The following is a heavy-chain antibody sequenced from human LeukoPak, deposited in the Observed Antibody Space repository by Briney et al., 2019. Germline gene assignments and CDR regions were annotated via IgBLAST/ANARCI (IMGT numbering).Heavy chain of an antibody. J-gene: IGHJ4*02. CDR3: ASSRGFGELPFDY. CDR2: VYHSGST. V-gene: IGHV4-59*08. D-gene: IGHD3-10*01. Sequence: SETLSLTCIVSGGSIRSYYWSWIRQSPGKGLEWIGYVYHSGSTNYNPSLKSRVTISVDTSENQFSLRLSSVTAADTAMYYCASSRGFGELPFDYWGQGTPVTVSS. CDR1: GGSIRSYY.